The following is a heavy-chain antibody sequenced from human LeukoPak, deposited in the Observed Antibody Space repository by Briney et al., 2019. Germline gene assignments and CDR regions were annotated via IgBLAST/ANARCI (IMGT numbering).Heavy chain of an antibody. CDR3: ARDLLNEGNHPDY. CDR2: IYYSGST. J-gene: IGHJ4*02. D-gene: IGHD4-23*01. Sequence: PSQTLSLTCTVSGGSISRGDYYWSWIRQPPGKGLEWIGYIYYSGSTYYNPSLKSRVTISVDTSKNQFSLKLSSVTAADTAVYYCARDLLNEGNHPDYWGQGTLVTVSS. CDR1: GGSISRGDYY. V-gene: IGHV4-30-4*01.